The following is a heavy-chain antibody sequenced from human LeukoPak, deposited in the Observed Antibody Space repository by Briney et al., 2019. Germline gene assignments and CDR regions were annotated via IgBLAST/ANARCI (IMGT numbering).Heavy chain of an antibody. D-gene: IGHD3-9*01. V-gene: IGHV3-48*02. CDR3: ATDQRYAFDY. Sequence: PGRSLRLSCAASGFTFSSYAMHWVRQAPGKGLEWVSYISGTSSTTYYADSVKGRFTISRDDGKNTLYLHMNSLRDDDTAVYYCATDQRYAFDYWGQGILVTVSS. CDR2: ISGTSSTT. CDR1: GFTFSSYA. J-gene: IGHJ4*02.